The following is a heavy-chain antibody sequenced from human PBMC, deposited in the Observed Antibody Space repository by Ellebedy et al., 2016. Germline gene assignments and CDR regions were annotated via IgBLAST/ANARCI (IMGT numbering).Heavy chain of an antibody. CDR1: GFKIRSYA. V-gene: IGHV3-23*01. CDR2: VSGTDDTP. J-gene: IGHJ4*02. D-gene: IGHD3-16*01. Sequence: GESLKISXAVSGFKIRSYAMSWIRQAPGKELEWVAVVSGTDDTPDYADSVKGRFTISRDKSKNILYLQMTGLRVEDTAVYYCARDPAINYDYIWGRFDFWGQGTLVTVSS. CDR3: ARDPAINYDYIWGRFDF.